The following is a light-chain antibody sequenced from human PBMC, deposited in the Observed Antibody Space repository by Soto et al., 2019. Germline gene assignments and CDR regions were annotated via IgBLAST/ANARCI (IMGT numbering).Light chain of an antibody. CDR3: GTWGSSLSAGV. J-gene: IGLJ1*01. Sequence: QSVLTQPTSVSAAPGQKVTISCSGSSSNIGNNYVSWYQQLPGTAPKLLIYDNNKRPSGIPDRFSGSKSGTSATLGITGLQTGDEADYSCGTWGSSLSAGVFGTGTKVTVL. CDR2: DNN. V-gene: IGLV1-51*01. CDR1: SSNIGNNY.